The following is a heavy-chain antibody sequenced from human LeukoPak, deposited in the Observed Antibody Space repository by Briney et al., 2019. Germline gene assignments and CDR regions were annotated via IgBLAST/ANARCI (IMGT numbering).Heavy chain of an antibody. CDR3: AKYQDIGMVSAMDY. J-gene: IGHJ4*02. CDR2: INPNSGDT. Sequence: ASVKVSCKPSVYTFTAYNMHCLRQSPGLPLEWMGWINPNSGDTNYAQKFQGRVTMTTDTSISTAYMYISKLTSDDTAVRSCAKYQDIGMVSAMDYWGQGTLVTVSS. D-gene: IGHD5-18*01. V-gene: IGHV1-2*02. CDR1: VYTFTAYN.